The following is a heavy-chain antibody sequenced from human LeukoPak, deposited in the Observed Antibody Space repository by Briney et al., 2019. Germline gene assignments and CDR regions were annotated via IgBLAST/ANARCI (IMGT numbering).Heavy chain of an antibody. D-gene: IGHD6-6*01. CDR2: IYTSGST. V-gene: IGHV4-61*02. Sequence: SQTLSLTCTVSGGSISSGSYYWSWIRQPAGKGLEWIGRIYTSGSTNYNPSLKSRVTISVDTSKNQFSLKLSSVTAADTAVYYCARDVGPSIAGPLFDYWGQGTLVTVSS. CDR3: ARDVGPSIAGPLFDY. J-gene: IGHJ4*02. CDR1: GGSISSGSYY.